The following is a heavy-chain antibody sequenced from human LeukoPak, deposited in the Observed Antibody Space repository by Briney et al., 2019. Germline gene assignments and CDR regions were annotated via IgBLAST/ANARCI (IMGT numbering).Heavy chain of an antibody. D-gene: IGHD6-13*01. CDR1: GGSISNRSYY. J-gene: IGHJ5*02. CDR2: IFYSGST. CDR3: AKQQRLALNVWFDP. Sequence: SETLSLTCIVSGGSISNRSYYWGWIRQPPGKGLEWIGSIFYSGSTWYNPSLKSRVTISVDTSKNQFSLKLSSVTAADTAVFYGAKQQRLALNVWFDPWGQGTLVTVSS. V-gene: IGHV4-39*07.